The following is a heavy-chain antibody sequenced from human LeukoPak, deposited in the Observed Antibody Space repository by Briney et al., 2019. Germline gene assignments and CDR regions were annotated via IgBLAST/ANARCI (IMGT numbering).Heavy chain of an antibody. Sequence: GGALRLSCAACGCSFSNCAMRWVGQAPGRGLEGVSAISGSGGSTYYAYAVKGRCTISRDNSKNTLYLQITSLKGEATAIYYCAKERISAAASYWGQGTLVTVSS. CDR3: AKERISAAASY. CDR1: GCSFSNCA. J-gene: IGHJ4*02. D-gene: IGHD6-13*01. CDR2: ISGSGGST. V-gene: IGHV3-23*01.